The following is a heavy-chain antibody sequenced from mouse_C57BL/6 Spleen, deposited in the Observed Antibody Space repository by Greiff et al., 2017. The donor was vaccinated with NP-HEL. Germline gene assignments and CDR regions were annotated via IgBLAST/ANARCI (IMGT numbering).Heavy chain of an antibody. CDR2: IDPANGNT. CDR1: GFNIKNTY. V-gene: IGHV14-3*01. CDR3: ARDDDGDWYFDV. D-gene: IGHD2-12*01. J-gene: IGHJ1*03. Sequence: EVKLMESVAELVRPGASVKLSCTASGFNIKNTYMHWVKQRPEQGLEWIGRIDPANGNTKYAPKFQGKATITADTSSNTAYLQLSSLTSEDTAIYYCARDDDGDWYFDVWGTGTTVTVSS.